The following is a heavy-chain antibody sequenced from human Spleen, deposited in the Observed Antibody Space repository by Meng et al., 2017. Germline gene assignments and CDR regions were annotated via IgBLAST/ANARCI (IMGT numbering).Heavy chain of an antibody. Sequence: EVHLGEAGGGLVKPGGSLRLSCAAAGFYFNNAWMSWVRQAPGKGLEWVGRIKSNTDGGTAEYAAPVTGRFTISRDDSKSTLYLRMSGLRIDDTGVYYCTWDDKAVSDYWGQGTLVTVSS. CDR3: TWDDKAVSDY. CDR2: IKSNTDGGTA. D-gene: IGHD1-26*01. J-gene: IGHJ4*02. V-gene: IGHV3-15*01. CDR1: GFYFNNAW.